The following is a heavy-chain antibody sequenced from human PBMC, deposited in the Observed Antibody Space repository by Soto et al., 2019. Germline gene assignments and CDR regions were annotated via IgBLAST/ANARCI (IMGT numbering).Heavy chain of an antibody. D-gene: IGHD5-18*01. J-gene: IGHJ4*02. CDR2: IIPIFGTA. V-gene: IGHV1-69*13. Sequence: ASVKVSCKASGGTFSSYAISWVRQAPGQGLEWMGGIIPIFGTANYAQKFQGRVTITADESTSTAYMELSSLRSEDTAVYYCAGTLGYSYGYPHFDYWGQGTLVTVSS. CDR1: GGTFSSYA. CDR3: AGTLGYSYGYPHFDY.